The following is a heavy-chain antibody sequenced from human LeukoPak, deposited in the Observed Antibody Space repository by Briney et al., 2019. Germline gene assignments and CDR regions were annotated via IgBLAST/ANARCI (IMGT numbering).Heavy chain of an antibody. CDR2: IWYDGSNK. CDR1: GFTFSSYG. Sequence: GRSLRLSCAASGFTFSSYGMHWVRQAPGKELEWVAVIWYDGSNKYYADSVKGRFTISRDNSKNTLYLQMNSLRAEDTAVYYCARGYYDSSGYFGTPFDYWGQGTLVTVSS. J-gene: IGHJ4*02. CDR3: ARGYYDSSGYFGTPFDY. D-gene: IGHD3-22*01. V-gene: IGHV3-33*01.